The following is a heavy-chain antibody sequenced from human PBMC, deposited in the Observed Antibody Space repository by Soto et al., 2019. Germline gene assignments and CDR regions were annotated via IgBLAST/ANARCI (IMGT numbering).Heavy chain of an antibody. V-gene: IGHV1-8*01. D-gene: IGHD6-13*01. CDR3: ARVLRYSSSWYSKYYYYGMDA. CDR2: MNPNSGNT. J-gene: IGHJ6*02. CDR1: GYTFTSYD. Sequence: VASVKVSCKASGYTFTSYDINWVRQATGQGLEWMGWMNPNSGNTGYAQKFQGRVTMTRNTSISTAYMELSSLRSEDTAVYYCARVLRYSSSWYSKYYYYGMDAWGQGTTVTVSS.